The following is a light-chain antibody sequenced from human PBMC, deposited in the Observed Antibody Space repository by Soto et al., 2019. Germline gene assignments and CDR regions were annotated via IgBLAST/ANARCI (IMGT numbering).Light chain of an antibody. CDR1: HSVIIN. CDR2: GAY. Sequence: EIVMTQSPATLSVSPGERATLSCRASHSVIINLAWYQQKPGQAPRLLIYGAYTRATGIPARFRGSVSGTEFTLTTSSLASYDCAVYYWQQYNNWLTWTVGQGTNVEI. J-gene: IGKJ1*01. CDR3: QQYNNWLTWT. V-gene: IGKV3-15*01.